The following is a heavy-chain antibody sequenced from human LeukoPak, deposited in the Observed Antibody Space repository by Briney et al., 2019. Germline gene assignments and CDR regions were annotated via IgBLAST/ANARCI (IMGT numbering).Heavy chain of an antibody. V-gene: IGHV5-51*01. CDR2: IYPGDSDT. Sequence: GESLKISCKGSGYSFTSYWIGWVRQMPGKGLEWMGIIYPGDSDTRYSPSFQGQVTISADKSISTAYLQWSSLKASDTAMYYCARRGSSGYTRGAFDIWGQGTMVTVSS. CDR1: GYSFTSYW. D-gene: IGHD3-22*01. CDR3: ARRGSSGYTRGAFDI. J-gene: IGHJ3*02.